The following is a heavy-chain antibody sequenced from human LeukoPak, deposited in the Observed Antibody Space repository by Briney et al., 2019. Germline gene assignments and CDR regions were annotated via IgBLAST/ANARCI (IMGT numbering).Heavy chain of an antibody. CDR3: ARVGYGSGSWGWFDP. J-gene: IGHJ5*02. CDR2: IYYSGTT. Sequence: SETLSLICTVSGGSISGFFWTWIRQSPGKGLEYIGYIYYSGTTDYNPTLKGRVSMSVDTSKNQFFLNLTSVTAADTAIYYCARVGYGSGSWGWFDPWGQGTLVTVSS. CDR1: GGSISGFF. D-gene: IGHD3-10*01. V-gene: IGHV4-59*01.